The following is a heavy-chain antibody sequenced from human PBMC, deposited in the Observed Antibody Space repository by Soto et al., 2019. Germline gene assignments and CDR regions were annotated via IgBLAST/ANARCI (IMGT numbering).Heavy chain of an antibody. CDR1: GFTVSSNY. J-gene: IGHJ3*02. Sequence: GSLRLSCAASGFTVSSNYMSWVRQAPGKGLEWIGSIYHSGSTYYNPSLKSRVTISVDTSKNQFSLKLSSVTAADTAVYYCARVPYYYDSSGYYYGDIWGQGTMVTVSS. CDR3: ARVPYYYDSSGYYYGDI. D-gene: IGHD3-22*01. CDR2: IYHSGST. V-gene: IGHV4-38-2*01.